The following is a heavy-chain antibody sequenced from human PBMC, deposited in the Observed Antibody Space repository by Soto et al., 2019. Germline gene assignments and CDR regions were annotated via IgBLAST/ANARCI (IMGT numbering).Heavy chain of an antibody. CDR2: IIPIFGTA. V-gene: IGHV1-69*06. CDR3: AGGRIGVAGRSAYCGAAV. J-gene: IGHJ6*02. Sequence: SVKGAWKASGGAFSSYASSWVLQAPGQGLEWMGGIIPIFGTANYAQRFQGRVTITADKSTSTAYMELSSLRSEDTAVYFCAGGRIGVAGRSAYCGAAVWGQGNVVTVFS. CDR1: GGAFSSYA. D-gene: IGHD6-19*01.